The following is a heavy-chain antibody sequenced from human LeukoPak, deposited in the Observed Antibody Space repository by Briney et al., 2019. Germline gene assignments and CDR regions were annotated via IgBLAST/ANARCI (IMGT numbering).Heavy chain of an antibody. J-gene: IGHJ3*02. D-gene: IGHD3-10*01. CDR1: GFTFSSYS. CDR3: ARGRLWFGESAFDI. CDR2: ISSRSSYI. Sequence: GGSLRLSCAASGFTFSSYSMNWVRQAPGKGLEWVSSISSRSSYIYYADSVKGRFTISRDNAKNSLYLQMNSLRAEDTAVYYSARGRLWFGESAFDIWGQGTMVTVSS. V-gene: IGHV3-21*01.